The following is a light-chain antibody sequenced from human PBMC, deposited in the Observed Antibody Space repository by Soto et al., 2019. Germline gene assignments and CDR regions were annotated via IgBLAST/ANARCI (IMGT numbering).Light chain of an antibody. V-gene: IGKV1-33*01. CDR2: DAS. CDR1: QDIRKF. CDR3: QHYDNLVT. Sequence: DIQMTQSPSSLSASVGDRVTITCQASQDIRKFLNWYQQKPGKAPKLLINDASNLETGVPSRFSGSGSGTDVTFTINSLQPEDIATDYCQHYDNLVTFGPGTTVDIK. J-gene: IGKJ3*01.